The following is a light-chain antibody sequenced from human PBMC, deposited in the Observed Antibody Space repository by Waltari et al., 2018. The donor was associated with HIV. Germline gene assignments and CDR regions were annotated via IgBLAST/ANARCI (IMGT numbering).Light chain of an antibody. CDR3: QQRET. V-gene: IGKV3-11*01. CDR1: QSVSTY. CDR2: DAS. Sequence: IVLTQSPATLSLSPGDRATLSCRASQSVSTYLTWYQQKPGQAPRLLIYDASNRATGIPARFSGSGSGTDFTLTISSLEPEDFAVYYCQQRETFGQGTKLEIK. J-gene: IGKJ2*01.